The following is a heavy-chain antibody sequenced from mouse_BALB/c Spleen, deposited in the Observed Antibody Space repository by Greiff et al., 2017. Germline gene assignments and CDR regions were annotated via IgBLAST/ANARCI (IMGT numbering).Heavy chain of an antibody. Sequence: EVHLVESGTVLARPGASVKMSCKASGYTFTSYWMHWVKQRPGQGLEWIGAIYPGNSDTSYNQKFKGKAKLTAVTSTSTAYMELSSLTNEDSAVYYCTRGVGTGYFDYWGQGTTLTVSS. CDR3: TRGVGTGYFDY. V-gene: IGHV1-5*01. D-gene: IGHD1-1*02. J-gene: IGHJ2*01. CDR1: GYTFTSYW. CDR2: IYPGNSDT.